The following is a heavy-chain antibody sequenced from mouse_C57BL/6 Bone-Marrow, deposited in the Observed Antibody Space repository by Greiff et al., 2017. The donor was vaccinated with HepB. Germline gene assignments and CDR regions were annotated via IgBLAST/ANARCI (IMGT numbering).Heavy chain of an antibody. D-gene: IGHD2-1*01. CDR3: ARRSWGNSAWFAY. J-gene: IGHJ3*01. V-gene: IGHV5-12*01. CDR2: ISNGGGST. Sequence: EVKLMESGGGLVQPGGSLKLSCAASGFTFSDYYMYWVRQTPEKRLEWVAYISNGGGSTYYPDTVKGRFTISRDNAKNTLYLQMSRLKSEDTAMYYCARRSWGNSAWFAYWGQGTLVTVSA. CDR1: GFTFSDYY.